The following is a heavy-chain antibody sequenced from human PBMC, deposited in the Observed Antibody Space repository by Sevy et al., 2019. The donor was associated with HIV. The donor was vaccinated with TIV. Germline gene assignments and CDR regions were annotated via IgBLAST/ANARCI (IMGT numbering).Heavy chain of an antibody. CDR1: GYTFTGYY. CDR3: ARDEQWLAYYFDY. V-gene: IGHV1-2*02. Sequence: VSVKVSCKASGYTFTGYYMHWVRQAPGQGLEWMGWINPNSGGTNYAQRFQGRVTMTRDTSISTAYMELSRLRSDDTALYYCARDEQWLAYYFDYWGQGTLVTVSS. D-gene: IGHD6-19*01. CDR2: INPNSGGT. J-gene: IGHJ4*02.